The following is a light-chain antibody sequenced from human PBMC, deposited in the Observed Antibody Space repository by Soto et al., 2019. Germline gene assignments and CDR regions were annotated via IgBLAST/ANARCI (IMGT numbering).Light chain of an antibody. Sequence: QYVLTQPASVSGSPGQSITISCTGTSSDVGGYNYVSWYQQHPGKAPKLMIYEVNNRPSGVSNRFSGSKSGNTASLTISGLQSEDEAYYYCSSYRSTSTPVVFGGGTKLTVL. CDR3: SSYRSTSTPVV. J-gene: IGLJ2*01. V-gene: IGLV2-14*01. CDR2: EVN. CDR1: SSDVGGYNY.